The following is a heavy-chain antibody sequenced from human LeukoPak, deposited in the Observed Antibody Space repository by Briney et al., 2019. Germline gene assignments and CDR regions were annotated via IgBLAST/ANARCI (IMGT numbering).Heavy chain of an antibody. CDR3: ARGSVGPDC. CDR2: INTDGTST. D-gene: IGHD1-26*01. V-gene: IGHV3-74*01. J-gene: IGHJ4*02. CDR1: GFTFSNYW. Sequence: GGSLRLSCAASGFTFSNYWMHWVRQAPGKGLEWASRINTDGTSTIYADSVGGRFTISRDNAKNTVYLQMNSLRAEDTAVYYCARGSVGPDCWGQGTLVTVSS.